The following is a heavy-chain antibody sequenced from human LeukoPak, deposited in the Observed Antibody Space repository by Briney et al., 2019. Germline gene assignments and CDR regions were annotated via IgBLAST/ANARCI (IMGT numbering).Heavy chain of an antibody. CDR1: AHFVTNKW. Sequence: AESMKTSSQGAAHFVTNKWTGWVRQRPGKGLDWKGIIYPGDSDTTYSPSFQGQVTISADESISTAYLQWSSLMASDTAMYYCAKSREGGYYPGYWGQGTLVTVSS. J-gene: IGHJ4*02. CDR2: IYPGDSDT. V-gene: IGHV5-51*01. D-gene: IGHD1-26*01. CDR3: AKSREGGYYPGY.